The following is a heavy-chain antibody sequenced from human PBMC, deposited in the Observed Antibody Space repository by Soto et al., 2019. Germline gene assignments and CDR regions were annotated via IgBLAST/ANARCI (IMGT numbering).Heavy chain of an antibody. V-gene: IGHV2-5*02. CDR2: IFWDDDK. J-gene: IGHJ2*01. CDR3: AHTEGASWYFDT. CDR1: EVSVDTRGVG. Sequence: QITLKESGPTLVNPTQTLTLTCSLSEVSVDTRGVGIGWIRQPQGKALEWLALIFWDDDKRYRPSLKSRLSIARDTSKNQVVLTMTDMGPVDTATYYCAHTEGASWYFDTWGRGTLVTVSS.